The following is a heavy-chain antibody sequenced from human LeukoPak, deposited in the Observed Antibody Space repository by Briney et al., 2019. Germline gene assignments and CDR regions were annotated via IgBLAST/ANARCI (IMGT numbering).Heavy chain of an antibody. D-gene: IGHD4-17*01. CDR3: AGDYGDYGWFDP. V-gene: IGHV4-61*08. Sequence: PSETLSLTCAVSGGSISSGGYSWSWIRQPPGKGLEWIGYIYYSGSTNYNPSLKSRVTISVDTSKNQFSLKLSSVTAADTAVYYCAGDYGDYGWFDPWGQGTLVTVSS. CDR2: IYYSGST. J-gene: IGHJ5*02. CDR1: GGSISSGGYS.